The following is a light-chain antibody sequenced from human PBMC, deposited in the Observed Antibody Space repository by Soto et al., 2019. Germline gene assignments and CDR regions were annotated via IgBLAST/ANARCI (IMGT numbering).Light chain of an antibody. CDR2: GIS. CDR1: QSVNSN. CDR3: QQHGQWPIT. Sequence: EIEMTQSPATLSVSPGERATLSCRASQSVNSNYLAWYQQKPGQAPRLLIYGISKRATDIPDRFSGSGSGTEFTLTISSLQPEDFATYYCQQHGQWPITFGQGTRLEI. V-gene: IGKV3D-15*01. J-gene: IGKJ5*01.